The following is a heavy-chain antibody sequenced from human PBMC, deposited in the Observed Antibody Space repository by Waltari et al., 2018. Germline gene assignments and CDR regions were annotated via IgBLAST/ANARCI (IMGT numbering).Heavy chain of an antibody. Sequence: QLQLQQSGPGLVKPSESLSLTCAVSGDSVSNHYWWSWVRQPPGKGLEWIGQIHGSGKTNYNPSFESRVTVSMDTSNNQFSLKVTSPTAADTAVYYCARDRGRGLYLDSWGQGTLVTVSP. V-gene: IGHV4-4*02. D-gene: IGHD1-26*01. CDR3: ARDRGRGLYLDS. CDR2: IHGSGKT. CDR1: GDSVSNHYW. J-gene: IGHJ4*02.